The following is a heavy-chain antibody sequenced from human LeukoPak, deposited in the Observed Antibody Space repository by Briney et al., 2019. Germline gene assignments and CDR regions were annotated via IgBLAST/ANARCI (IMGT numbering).Heavy chain of an antibody. V-gene: IGHV3-48*03. Sequence: GGSLRLSCAASGFTFSSYEMYWVRQAPGKGLEWVSYISSSGSTIYYADSVKGRFTISRDNAKNSLYLQMNSLRAEDTAVYYCASYGDYSPPFDYWGQGTLVTVSS. D-gene: IGHD4-17*01. CDR3: ASYGDYSPPFDY. CDR1: GFTFSSYE. CDR2: ISSSGSTI. J-gene: IGHJ4*02.